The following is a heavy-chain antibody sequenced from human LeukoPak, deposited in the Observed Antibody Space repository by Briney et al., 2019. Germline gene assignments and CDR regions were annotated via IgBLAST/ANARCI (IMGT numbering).Heavy chain of an antibody. J-gene: IGHJ5*02. CDR1: GGSFSGYY. CDR3: ARWFGELFFYWFDP. V-gene: IGHV4-34*01. CDR2: INHSGST. Sequence: PSETLSLTCAVYGGSFSGYYWSWIRQPPGKGLEWIGEINHSGSTNYNPSLKSRVTISVDTSKNQFSLKLSSVTAADTAVYYCARWFGELFFYWFDPWGRGTLVTVSS. D-gene: IGHD3-10*01.